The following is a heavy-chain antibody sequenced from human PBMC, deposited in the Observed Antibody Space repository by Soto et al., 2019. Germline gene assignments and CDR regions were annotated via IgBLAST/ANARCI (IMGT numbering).Heavy chain of an antibody. Sequence: QVQLVESGGGVVQPGRSLRLSCAASGFTFSSYGMHWVRQAPGKGLEWVAVIWYDGSNKYYADSVKGRFTISRDNSKNMLYLQMNSLRAEDTAVYYCARDHWGRDGYNYFDYWGQGTLVTVSS. V-gene: IGHV3-33*01. CDR1: GFTFSSYG. D-gene: IGHD5-12*01. CDR2: IWYDGSNK. J-gene: IGHJ4*02. CDR3: ARDHWGRDGYNYFDY.